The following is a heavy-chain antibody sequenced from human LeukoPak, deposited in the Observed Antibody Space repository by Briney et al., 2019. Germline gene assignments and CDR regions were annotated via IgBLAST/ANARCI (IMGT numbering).Heavy chain of an antibody. CDR2: ISGSGGST. J-gene: IGHJ4*02. CDR3: AKSGYYDSSGNFDY. D-gene: IGHD3-22*01. CDR1: GFTFSSYS. Sequence: GGSLRLSCAASGFTFSSYSMNWVRQAPGKGLEWVSAISGSGGSTYYADSVKGRFTISRDNFKNTLYLQMNSPRAEDTAVYYCAKSGYYDSSGNFDYWGQGTLVTVSS. V-gene: IGHV3-23*01.